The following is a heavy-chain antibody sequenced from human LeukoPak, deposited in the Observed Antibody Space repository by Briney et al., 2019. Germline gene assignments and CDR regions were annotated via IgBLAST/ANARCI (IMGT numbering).Heavy chain of an antibody. Sequence: SETLSLTCSVSGGSISSGDYYWSWIRQPPGKGLEWIGYIYYSGSTNYNPSLKSRLTISVDTSKNQFSLRLSSVTAADTAVYYCARSLWGQRYCSSTSSHRAGYYYMDVWGKGTTVTVSS. CDR1: GGSISSGDYY. V-gene: IGHV4-61*08. CDR3: ARSLWGQRYCSSTSSHRAGYYYMDV. D-gene: IGHD2-2*01. J-gene: IGHJ6*03. CDR2: IYYSGST.